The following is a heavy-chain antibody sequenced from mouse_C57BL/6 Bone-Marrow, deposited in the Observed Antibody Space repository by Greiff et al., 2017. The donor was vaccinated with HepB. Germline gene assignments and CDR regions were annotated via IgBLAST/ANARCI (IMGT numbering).Heavy chain of an antibody. CDR3: ARRGDYYGSSYGAMDF. J-gene: IGHJ4*01. D-gene: IGHD1-1*01. CDR2: IYPRSGNT. Sequence: QVQLQQSGAELARPGASVKLSCKASGYTFTSYGISWVKQRTGQGLEWIGEIYPRSGNTYYNDKFKGKATLTADKSSSTAYMELRSLTSEDSAVYLCARRGDYYGSSYGAMDFWDQGTSVTVSS. V-gene: IGHV1-81*01. CDR1: GYTFTSYG.